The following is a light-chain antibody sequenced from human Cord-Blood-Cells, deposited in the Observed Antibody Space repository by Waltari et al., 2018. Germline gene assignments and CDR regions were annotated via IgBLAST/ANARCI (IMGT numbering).Light chain of an antibody. J-gene: IGKJ4*01. Sequence: DIQMTQSPSSLSASVRDRVTITCRASQSISSYFNWYQQKPGKAPKLLIYAASSLQSGVPSRFSGSGSGTDFTLTISSLQPEDFATYYCQQSYRTPLTFGGGTKVEIK. CDR3: QQSYRTPLT. CDR1: QSISSY. CDR2: AAS. V-gene: IGKV1-39*01.